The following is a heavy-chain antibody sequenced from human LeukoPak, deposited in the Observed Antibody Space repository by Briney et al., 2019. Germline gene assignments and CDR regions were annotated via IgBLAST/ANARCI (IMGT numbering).Heavy chain of an antibody. D-gene: IGHD5-18*01. CDR1: GFIFDTHD. Sequence: GGSLRLSCGASGFIFDTHDMHWVRQAPGKGLEWVSVMSYDGSNKYYADSVKGRFTISRDNSKNTLFLQMNSLRAEDTAVYFCARVGRGYSFKVYYFDYWGQGTLVTVFS. V-gene: IGHV3-30*19. J-gene: IGHJ4*02. CDR3: ARVGRGYSFKVYYFDY. CDR2: MSYDGSNK.